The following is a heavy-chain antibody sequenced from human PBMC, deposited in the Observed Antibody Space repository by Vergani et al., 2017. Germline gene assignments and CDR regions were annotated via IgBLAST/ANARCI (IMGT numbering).Heavy chain of an antibody. CDR3: ARGTEFGFDP. V-gene: IGHV4-30-4*01. CDR1: GGSISSGYYY. CDR2: IYYSGST. Sequence: QVQLQESGPGLVKPSQTLSLTCTVSGGSISSGYYYWSWIRQPPGKGLEWIGYIYYSGSTYYNPSITSRVTISVDTSKNQFSLKLSSVTAADTAVYYCARGTEFGFDPWGQGTLVTVSS. J-gene: IGHJ5*02. D-gene: IGHD3-16*01.